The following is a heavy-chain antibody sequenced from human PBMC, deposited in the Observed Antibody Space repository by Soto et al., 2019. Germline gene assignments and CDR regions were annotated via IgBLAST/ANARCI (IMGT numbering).Heavy chain of an antibody. CDR3: ARELNYYDSSGSPYFDY. CDR2: INHSGST. V-gene: IGHV4-34*01. D-gene: IGHD3-22*01. Sequence: SETLSLTCAVYGGSFSGYYWTWIRQPPGTGLEWIGEINHSGSTNYNPSLKSRVTISVDTSKNQFSLKLTSVTAADTAVYYCARELNYYDSSGSPYFDYWGQGTLVTVSS. J-gene: IGHJ4*02. CDR1: GGSFSGYY.